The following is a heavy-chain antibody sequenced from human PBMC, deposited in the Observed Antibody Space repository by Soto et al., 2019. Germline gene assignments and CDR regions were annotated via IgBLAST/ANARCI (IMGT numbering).Heavy chain of an antibody. CDR1: GFTLIKYW. CDR2: INTDGSNT. V-gene: IGHV3-74*01. Sequence: EVQLVESGGSLVQPGGSLRLSCAASGFTLIKYWMHWVRQAPGKGLVWVSGINTDGSNTNYADSVKGRFTISRDNAKNTLSLQMNSLSAEDTAVYYCARVYYDISGKPFPDYWGRGTLVTVSS. J-gene: IGHJ4*02. D-gene: IGHD3-22*01. CDR3: ARVYYDISGKPFPDY.